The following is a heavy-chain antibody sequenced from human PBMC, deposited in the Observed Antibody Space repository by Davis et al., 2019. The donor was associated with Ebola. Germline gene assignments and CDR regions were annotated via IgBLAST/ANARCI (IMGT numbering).Heavy chain of an antibody. J-gene: IGHJ4*02. CDR3: AKLGATVLSSADS. D-gene: IGHD2/OR15-2a*01. CDR1: GFTFTSCA. Sequence: PGGSLRLSCAGSGFTFTSCAMTWVRQAPGKGLEWVSSITSSGSSTDYADSVKGRFTISRDNSENTLHLQMNSLTAEDTAVYFRAKLGATVLSSADSWGQGTLVTVSS. CDR2: ITSSGSST. V-gene: IGHV3-23*01.